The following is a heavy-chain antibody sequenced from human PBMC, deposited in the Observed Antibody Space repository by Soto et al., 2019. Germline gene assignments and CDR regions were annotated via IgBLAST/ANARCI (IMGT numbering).Heavy chain of an antibody. D-gene: IGHD6-13*01. J-gene: IGHJ4*02. V-gene: IGHV3-23*01. CDR3: AMRGPGTYFDY. CDR1: GFTFSSYA. Sequence: EVQLLDSGGGLVQPGGSLRLSCAASGFTFSSYAMNWVRQAPGKGLEWVSVINGSGDSTYYADSVKGRFTISRDNSKNTLYLQMNSLRTEDTAVYYCAMRGPGTYFDYWCQGTLVTVSS. CDR2: INGSGDST.